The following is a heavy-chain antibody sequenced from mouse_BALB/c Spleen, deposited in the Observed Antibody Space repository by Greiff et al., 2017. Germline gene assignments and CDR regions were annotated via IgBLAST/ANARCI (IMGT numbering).Heavy chain of an antibody. Sequence: VQLQQSGPELVKPGASVKISCKASGYSFTGYFMNWVMQSHGKSLEWIGRINPYNGDTFYNQKFKGKATLTVDKSSSTAHMELRSLASEDSAVYYCAGYGSSYEYFDVWGAGTTVTVSS. D-gene: IGHD1-1*01. V-gene: IGHV1-20*02. J-gene: IGHJ1*01. CDR1: GYSFTGYF. CDR2: INPYNGDT. CDR3: AGYGSSYEYFDV.